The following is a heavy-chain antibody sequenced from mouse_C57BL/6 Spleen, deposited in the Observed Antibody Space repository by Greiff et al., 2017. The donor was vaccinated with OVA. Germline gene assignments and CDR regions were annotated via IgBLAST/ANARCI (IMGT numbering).Heavy chain of an antibody. V-gene: IGHV10-1*01. CDR1: GFSFNTYA. CDR3: VRGHWYFDV. CDR2: IRSKSNNYAT. J-gene: IGHJ1*03. Sequence: EVKLVESGGGLVQPKGSLKLSCAASGFSFNTYAMNWVRQAPGKGLEWVARIRSKSNNYATYYADSVKDRFTISRDDSESMLYLQMNNLKTEDTAMYYCVRGHWYFDVWGTGTTVTVSS.